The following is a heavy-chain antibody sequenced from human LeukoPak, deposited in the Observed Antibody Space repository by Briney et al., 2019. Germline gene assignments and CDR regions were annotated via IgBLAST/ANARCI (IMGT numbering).Heavy chain of an antibody. CDR1: GYTFTGYY. V-gene: IGHV1-2*02. Sequence: ASVKVSCKASGYTFTGYYMHWVRQAPGQGLEWMGWINPNSGGTNYAQKFQGRVTMTRDTSISTAYMELSRLRSDDTAVYYCARDVVTMVRGVIGVGYWGQGTLVTVSS. CDR2: INPNSGGT. CDR3: ARDVVTMVRGVIGVGY. J-gene: IGHJ4*02. D-gene: IGHD3-10*01.